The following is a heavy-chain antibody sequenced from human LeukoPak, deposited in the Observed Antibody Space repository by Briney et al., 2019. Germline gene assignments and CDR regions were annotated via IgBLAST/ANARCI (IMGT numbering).Heavy chain of an antibody. CDR2: IYYRGSA. CDR1: GGSISRYY. CDR3: ARDGYDGSGYYYFHYFDY. V-gene: IGHV4-59*01. Sequence: SETLSLTRTVSGGSISRYYWSWIRQPPGKGLEWGGYIYYRGSANYNPSLKSRVTISVDASKNQFSLKRSSVTAAGTAVYYCARDGYDGSGYYYFHYFDYWGQGTLVTVSS. J-gene: IGHJ4*02. D-gene: IGHD3-22*01.